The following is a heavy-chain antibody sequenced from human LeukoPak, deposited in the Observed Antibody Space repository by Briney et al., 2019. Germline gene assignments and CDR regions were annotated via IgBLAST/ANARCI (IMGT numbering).Heavy chain of an antibody. D-gene: IGHD3-16*01. V-gene: IGHV1-18*01. Sequence: ASVKVSCKASGYTYTTYGISWVRQAPGQGLEWMGWISAYNGNTNYAQKLQGRVTMTTDTSTSTAYMELRSLRSDDTAVYYCARSAWGRGKITFLYYFDSWGQGTLVTVSS. CDR3: ARSAWGRGKITFLYYFDS. J-gene: IGHJ4*02. CDR1: GYTYTTYG. CDR2: ISAYNGNT.